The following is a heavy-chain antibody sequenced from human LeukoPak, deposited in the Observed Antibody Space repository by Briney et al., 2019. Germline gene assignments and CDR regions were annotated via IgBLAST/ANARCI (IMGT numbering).Heavy chain of an antibody. CDR2: INHSGST. V-gene: IGHV4-34*01. Sequence: PSETLSLTCAVYGGSFSGYYWSWIRQPPGKGLEWIGEINHSGSTNYNPSLKSRVTISVDTSKNQFSLKLSSVTAADTAVYYCARGRIRAVATINYWGQGTLVTVSS. CDR1: GGSFSGYY. CDR3: ARGRIRAVATINY. D-gene: IGHD5-24*01. J-gene: IGHJ4*02.